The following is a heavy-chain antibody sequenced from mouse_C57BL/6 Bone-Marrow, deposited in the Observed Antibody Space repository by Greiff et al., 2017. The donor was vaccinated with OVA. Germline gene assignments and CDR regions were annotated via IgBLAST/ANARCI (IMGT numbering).Heavy chain of an antibody. CDR3: ARYQVSGSNYVGYAMDY. Sequence: EVKVVESGGGLVQPGGSLSLSCAASGFTFTDYYMSWVRQPPGKALEWLGFIRNKANGYTTEYSASVKGRFTISRDTSQSILYLQMNALRAEDSATYYCARYQVSGSNYVGYAMDYWGQGTSVTVSS. J-gene: IGHJ4*01. V-gene: IGHV7-3*01. CDR2: IRNKANGYTT. CDR1: GFTFTDYY. D-gene: IGHD2-5*01.